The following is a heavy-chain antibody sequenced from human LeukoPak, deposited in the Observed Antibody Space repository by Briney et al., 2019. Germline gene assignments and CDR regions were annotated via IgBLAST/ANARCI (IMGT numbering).Heavy chain of an antibody. CDR2: INPNSGGT. J-gene: IGHJ4*02. Sequence: ASVKVSCKASGYTFTSYGISWVRQAPGQGLEWMGWINPNSGGTNYAQKFQGRVTMTRDTSISTAYMELSRLRSDDTAVYYCAREPNSYGEYYFDYWGQGTLVTVSS. D-gene: IGHD5-18*01. CDR1: GYTFTSYG. CDR3: AREPNSYGEYYFDY. V-gene: IGHV1-2*02.